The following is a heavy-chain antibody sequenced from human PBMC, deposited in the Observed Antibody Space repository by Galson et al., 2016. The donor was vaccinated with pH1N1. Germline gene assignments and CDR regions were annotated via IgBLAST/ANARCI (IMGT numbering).Heavy chain of an antibody. CDR3: ARIGYCDHGHYMDV. CDR1: GFSLSTSGMC. D-gene: IGHD4-17*01. V-gene: IGHV2-70*11. J-gene: IGHJ6*01. Sequence: PALVKPTQTLTLTCTFSGFSLSTSGMCVSWIRQPPGKALEWLARIDWDDDKYYSTSLKTRLTISKDTSKNQVVLTMTNMDPVDTATYYCARIGYCDHGHYMDVWGQGPTVPGSA. CDR2: IDWDDDK.